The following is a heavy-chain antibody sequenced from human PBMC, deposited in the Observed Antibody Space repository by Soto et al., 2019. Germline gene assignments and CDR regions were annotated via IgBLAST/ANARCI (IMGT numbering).Heavy chain of an antibody. V-gene: IGHV1-3*01. J-gene: IGHJ4*02. D-gene: IGHD4-17*01. CDR3: ARDLSASQYTPYGY. Sequence: ASVKVSCKASGYTFTSYAMHWVRQAPGQRLEWMGWINAGNGNTKYSQKFQGRVTITRDTSASTAYMELSSLRSEDTAVYYCARDLSASQYTPYGYWGQGTLVTVSS. CDR2: INAGNGNT. CDR1: GYTFTSYA.